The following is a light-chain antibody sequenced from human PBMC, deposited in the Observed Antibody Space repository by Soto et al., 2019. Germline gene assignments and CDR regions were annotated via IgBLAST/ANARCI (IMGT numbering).Light chain of an antibody. CDR3: QPYGSSPT. Sequence: EIVLTQSPGTLSLSPGERATLSCRASQRVSSSYLAWYQQKPGQAPRRLIYVASSKATGIPDRFSGSGSGTDFTLTISRLEDEDFAVYYCQPYGSSPTFGQGTRLEIK. V-gene: IGKV3-20*01. J-gene: IGKJ5*01. CDR2: VAS. CDR1: QRVSSSY.